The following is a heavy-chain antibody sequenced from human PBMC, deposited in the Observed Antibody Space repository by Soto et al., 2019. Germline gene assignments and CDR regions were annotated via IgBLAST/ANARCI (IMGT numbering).Heavy chain of an antibody. CDR3: ARDMAGNPGYGNYFDV. Sequence: QVQLQESGPGLVKPSQTLSLTCTVSGDSIRSGSHYWSWIRQHPGKGLEWIGFIHYSGSTGYNPSLKSRITISVDMSKNQFSLQLRSVTAADTAIYYCARDMAGNPGYGNYFDVWGQGTRVTVST. D-gene: IGHD6-19*01. CDR1: GDSIRSGSHY. CDR2: IHYSGST. V-gene: IGHV4-31*03. J-gene: IGHJ4*02.